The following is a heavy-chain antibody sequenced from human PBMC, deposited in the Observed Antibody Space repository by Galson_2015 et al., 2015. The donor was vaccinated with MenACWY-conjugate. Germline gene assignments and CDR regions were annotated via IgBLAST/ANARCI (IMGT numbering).Heavy chain of an antibody. CDR1: GFSFSDHS. CDR2: IGGARSLI. J-gene: IGHJ4*02. CDR3: ARTRREVVVGDTGIDY. D-gene: IGHD2-15*01. Sequence: SLRLSCAASGFSFSDHSMNRVRQAPGKGLEWVAFIGGARSLIYYADSVRGRFTISRANAKNSLYLQMNRLRAEDTAVYYCARTRREVVVGDTGIDYWGQGTLVTVSS. V-gene: IGHV3-48*04.